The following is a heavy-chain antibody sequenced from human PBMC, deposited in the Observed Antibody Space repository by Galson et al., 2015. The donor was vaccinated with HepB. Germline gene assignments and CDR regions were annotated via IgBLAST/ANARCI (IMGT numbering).Heavy chain of an antibody. V-gene: IGHV3-33*08. D-gene: IGHD4-23*01. J-gene: IGHJ4*02. CDR3: ARDSWDYGGNLGY. CDR1: GFTFSSYG. Sequence: SLRLSCAASGFTFSSYGMHWVRQAPGKGLEWVAVIWYDGSNKYYADSVKGRFTISRDNSKNTLYLQMNSPRAEDTAVYYCARDSWDYGGNLGYWGQGTLVTVSS. CDR2: IWYDGSNK.